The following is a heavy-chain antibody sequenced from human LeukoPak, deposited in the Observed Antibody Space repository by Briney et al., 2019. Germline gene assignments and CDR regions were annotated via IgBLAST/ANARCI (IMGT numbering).Heavy chain of an antibody. J-gene: IGHJ5*02. V-gene: IGHV4-59*01. CDR1: GGSISSYY. D-gene: IGHD3-16*02. CDR3: ARVLPPMITFGGVIVAYNWFDP. CDR2: IYYSGST. Sequence: PSETLSLTCTVSGGSISSYYWSWIRQPPGKGLERIGYIYYSGSTNYNPSLKSRVTISVDTSKNQFSLKLSSVTAADTAVYYCARVLPPMITFGGVIVAYNWFDPWGQGTLVTVSS.